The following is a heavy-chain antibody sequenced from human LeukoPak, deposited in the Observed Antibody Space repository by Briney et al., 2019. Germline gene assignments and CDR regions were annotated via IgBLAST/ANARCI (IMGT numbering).Heavy chain of an antibody. Sequence: GGSLRLSCAASGFPFSSYAMSWVRQAPGKGLEGVSAFSGSGGHTYYANSVKGRFTISRDNSKNTLYLQMNSLRAEDTAVYYCAKDRRTMVRGVISGFDYWGQGTLVTVSS. CDR3: AKDRRTMVRGVISGFDY. V-gene: IGHV3-23*01. J-gene: IGHJ4*02. CDR2: FSGSGGHT. CDR1: GFPFSSYA. D-gene: IGHD3-10*01.